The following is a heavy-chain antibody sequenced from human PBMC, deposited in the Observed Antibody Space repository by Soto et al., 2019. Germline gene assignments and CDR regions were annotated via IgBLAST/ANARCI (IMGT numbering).Heavy chain of an antibody. J-gene: IGHJ4*02. CDR2: INSDGSST. CDR1: GFTFSSYW. Sequence: GGSLRLSCAASGFTFSSYWMHWVRQAPGKGLVWVSRINSDGSSTSYADSVKGRFTISRDNAKNTLYLQMNSLRAEDTAVYYCARSGGTMVRGVTPWGQGTLVTVSS. CDR3: ARSGGTMVRGVTP. V-gene: IGHV3-74*01. D-gene: IGHD3-10*01.